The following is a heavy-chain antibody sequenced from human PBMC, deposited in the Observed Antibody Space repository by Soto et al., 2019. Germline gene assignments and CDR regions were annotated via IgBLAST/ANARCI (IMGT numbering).Heavy chain of an antibody. CDR2: ITSNGDTI. D-gene: IGHD3-16*01. CDR1: GFTFRTYE. V-gene: IGHV3-48*03. Sequence: GGSLRLSCAASGFTFRTYEMNWVRQAPGKGLEWVSYITSNGDTIYYADSVKGRFTISRDNAKNSLYLQLNSLRAEDTAVYYCARGFGDYVWGKGTLVTVSS. J-gene: IGHJ4*02. CDR3: ARGFGDYV.